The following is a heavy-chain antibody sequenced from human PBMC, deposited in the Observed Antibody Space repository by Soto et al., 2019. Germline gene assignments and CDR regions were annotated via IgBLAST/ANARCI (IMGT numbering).Heavy chain of an antibody. CDR3: AIGYSGYDDAFDI. D-gene: IGHD5-12*01. CDR2: IKQDGSEK. V-gene: IGHV3-7*01. CDR1: GFTFSSYW. J-gene: IGHJ3*02. Sequence: GGSLRLSCAASGFTFSSYWMSWVRQAPGEGLEGVANIKQDGSEKYYVDSVKGRFTISRDNAKNSLYLQMNSLRDEDTAVDYFAIGYSGYDDAFDIWGQGTMVTVSS.